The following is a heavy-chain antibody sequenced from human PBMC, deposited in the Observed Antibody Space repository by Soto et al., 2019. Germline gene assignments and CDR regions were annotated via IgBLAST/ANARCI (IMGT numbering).Heavy chain of an antibody. V-gene: IGHV1-18*04. J-gene: IGHJ3*02. D-gene: IGHD3-22*01. Sequence: GASVKVSCKASGYTFTSYGISWVRQAPGQGLEWMGWISAYNGNTNYAQKLQGRVTMTTDTSTSTVYMELRSLRSDDTAVYYCARDPLPALPYSSRGAFDIWGQGTMVTVSS. CDR2: ISAYNGNT. CDR1: GYTFTSYG. CDR3: ARDPLPALPYSSRGAFDI.